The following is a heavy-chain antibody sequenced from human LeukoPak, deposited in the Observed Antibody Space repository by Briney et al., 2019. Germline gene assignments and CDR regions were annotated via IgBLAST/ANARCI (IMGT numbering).Heavy chain of an antibody. J-gene: IGHJ4*02. V-gene: IGHV1-2*02. CDR3: ARGTDH. CDR2: INPNSGGT. CDR1: GYTFTSYG. Sequence: ASVKVSCKASGYTFTSYGISWVRQAPGHGLEWMGWINPNSGGTNYAQKFQGRVTMTRDTSINTVYMELTRLTSDDTAVYYCARGTDHWGQGTLVTVSS.